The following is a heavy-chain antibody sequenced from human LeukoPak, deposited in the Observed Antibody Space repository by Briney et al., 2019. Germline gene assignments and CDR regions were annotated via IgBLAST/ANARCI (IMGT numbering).Heavy chain of an antibody. CDR2: INSDGSST. Sequence: PGGSLRLSCAASGFTFSSYWMHWVRQAPGKGLVWVSRINSDGSSTSCADSVKGRFTISRDNAKNTLYLQMNSLRAEDTAVYYCARVRTRYYGMDVWGQGTTVTVSS. CDR1: GFTFSSYW. D-gene: IGHD1-14*01. J-gene: IGHJ6*02. CDR3: ARVRTRYYGMDV. V-gene: IGHV3-74*01.